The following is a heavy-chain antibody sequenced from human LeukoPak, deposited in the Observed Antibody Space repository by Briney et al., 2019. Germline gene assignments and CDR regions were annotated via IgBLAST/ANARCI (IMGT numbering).Heavy chain of an antibody. D-gene: IGHD5-18*01. CDR2: INHSGST. V-gene: IGHV4-34*01. J-gene: IGHJ6*03. CDR1: GGSFSGYY. CDR3: ARGGYSYGLSYYYYYYMDV. Sequence: SETLSLTCAVYGGSFSGYYWSWIRQPPGKGLEWIGEINHSGSTNYNPSLKSRVTISVDTSKNQFSLKLSSVTAADTAVYYCARGGYSYGLSYYYYYYMDVWGKGTTVTVSS.